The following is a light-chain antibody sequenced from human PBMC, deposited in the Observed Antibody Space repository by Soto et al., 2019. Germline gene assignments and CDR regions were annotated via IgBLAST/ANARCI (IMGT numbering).Light chain of an antibody. CDR1: QSILYSSNNRNY. CDR3: QQYYSTPYT. J-gene: IGKJ2*01. CDR2: WAS. V-gene: IGKV4-1*01. Sequence: DIVMTQSPDSLAVPLGERATINCKSSQSILYSSNNRNYLAWYQQKPGQPPKLLIYWASTRESGVPDRFSGSGSGTDFTLTISSLQAEDVAIYYCQQYYSTPYTFGRGTKLEI.